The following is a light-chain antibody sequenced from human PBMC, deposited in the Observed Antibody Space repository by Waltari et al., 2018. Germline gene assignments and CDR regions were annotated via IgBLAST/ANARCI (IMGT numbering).Light chain of an antibody. J-gene: IGLJ1*01. CDR1: SSDVGGYDF. Sequence: QSALTQPPSASGSPGQSVTISCTGTSSDVGGYDFVSWYQQHPGKAPKVIIYEVSQRPPWFPDRFSGSKSGNTASLTVSGLQAEDEADYYCGSYAGSNIFVFGTGTKVTVL. CDR3: GSYAGSNIFV. CDR2: EVS. V-gene: IGLV2-8*01.